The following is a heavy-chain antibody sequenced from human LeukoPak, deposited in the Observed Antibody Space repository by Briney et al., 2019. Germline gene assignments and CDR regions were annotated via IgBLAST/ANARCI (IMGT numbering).Heavy chain of an antibody. J-gene: IGHJ6*02. CDR3: ATSSGYYYYGMDV. Sequence: MPSETLSLTCAVSGGSISSSNWWSWVRQPPGKGLEWIGEIYHSGSTNYNPSLKSRVTISVDKSKNQFSLKLSSVTAADTAVYYCATSSGYYYYGMDVWGQGTTVTVSS. CDR2: IYHSGST. V-gene: IGHV4-4*02. CDR1: GGSISSSNW. D-gene: IGHD3-22*01.